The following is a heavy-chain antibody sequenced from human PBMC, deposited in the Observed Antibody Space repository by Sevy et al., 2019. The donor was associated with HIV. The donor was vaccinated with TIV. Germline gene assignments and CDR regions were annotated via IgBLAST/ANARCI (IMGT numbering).Heavy chain of an antibody. D-gene: IGHD2-2*01. CDR3: ARLRDILVIPAGGYFDY. CDR1: GYSISSGYY. J-gene: IGHJ4*02. CDR2: IYESGRT. Sequence: SETLSLTCAVSGYSISSGYYWGWIRQSLGKGLEWIGSIYESGRTFYNPSLESRVTMSVDTSKNQFSLKLNSMTAADTAVYYCARLRDILVIPAGGYFDYWGQGTLVTVSS. V-gene: IGHV4-38-2*01.